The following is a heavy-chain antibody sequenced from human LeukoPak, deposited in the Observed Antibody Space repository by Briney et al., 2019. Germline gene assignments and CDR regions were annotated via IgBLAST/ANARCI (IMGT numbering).Heavy chain of an antibody. CDR2: IRYDGSNK. V-gene: IGHV3-30*02. CDR3: ARSIAAAALVDY. J-gene: IGHJ4*02. CDR1: GFTFSSYG. D-gene: IGHD6-13*01. Sequence: AGGSLRLSCAASGFTFSSYGMHWVRQAPGKGLEWVAFIRYDGSNKYYADSVKGRLTISRDNSKNTLYLQMNSLRAEDTAVYYCARSIAAAALVDYWGQGTLVTVSS.